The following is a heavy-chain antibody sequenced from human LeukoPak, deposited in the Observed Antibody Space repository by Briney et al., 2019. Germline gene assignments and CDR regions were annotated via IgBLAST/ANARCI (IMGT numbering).Heavy chain of an antibody. D-gene: IGHD4-23*01. Sequence: ASVKVSCKASGGTFSSYAINWVRQAPGQGLEWMGRIIPILGIANYAQKFQGRVTITADKSTSTAYMELSSLRSEDTAVYYCAIPPTLPTVEGWFDPWGQGTLVTVSS. CDR1: GGTFSSYA. J-gene: IGHJ5*02. V-gene: IGHV1-69*04. CDR3: AIPPTLPTVEGWFDP. CDR2: IIPILGIA.